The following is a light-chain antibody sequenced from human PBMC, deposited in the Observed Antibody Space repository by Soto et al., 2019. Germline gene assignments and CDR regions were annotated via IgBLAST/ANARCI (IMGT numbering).Light chain of an antibody. Sequence: AIQMTQSPSSLSASIGDRVTITCRASQDIRNELNWYQQKPGKAPKLLIYTTSSLQSGVPSRFSGSGSGTEFTLTISSLQPDDFATYYCQQYQSYSSFAGGTKVDIK. CDR2: TTS. J-gene: IGKJ4*01. V-gene: IGKV1-6*01. CDR1: QDIRNE. CDR3: QQYQSYSS.